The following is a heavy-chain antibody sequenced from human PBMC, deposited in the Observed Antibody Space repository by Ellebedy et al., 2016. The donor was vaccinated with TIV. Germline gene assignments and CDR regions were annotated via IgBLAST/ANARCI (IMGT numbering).Heavy chain of an antibody. CDR1: GYTFTSYA. J-gene: IGHJ3*01. V-gene: IGHV1-3*01. D-gene: IGHD3-9*01. CDR3: ASDRLANYAFDV. CDR2: INAGNGNT. Sequence: ASVKVSCKASGYTFTSYAMHWVRQAPGQRLEWMGWINAGNGNTKYSQKFQGRVTITRDTSASTAYMELSSLRSEDTAVYYCASDRLANYAFDVWGQGTMVAVSS.